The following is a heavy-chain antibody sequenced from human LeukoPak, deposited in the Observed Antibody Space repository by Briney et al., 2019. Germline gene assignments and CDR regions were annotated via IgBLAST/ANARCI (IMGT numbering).Heavy chain of an antibody. CDR3: VQDWAWGAFAY. D-gene: IGHD7-27*01. CDR2: ISGDAGRT. Sequence: GGSLRLSFAASGFTFSSYGTNWVRQAPGKGLEWVSGISGDAGRTYYADSVKGRFTIYRDNSKNTLYLQMNSLGAEDTAVYYCVQDWAWGAFAYWGQGTLVTVSS. J-gene: IGHJ4*02. V-gene: IGHV3-23*01. CDR1: GFTFSSYG.